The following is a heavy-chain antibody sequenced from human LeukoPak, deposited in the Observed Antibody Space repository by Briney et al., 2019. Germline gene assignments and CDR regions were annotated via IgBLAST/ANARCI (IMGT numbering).Heavy chain of an antibody. CDR3: ARVRIGSGWFYFDY. J-gene: IGHJ4*02. D-gene: IGHD6-19*01. CDR2: IKQDGSEK. V-gene: IGHV3-7*01. Sequence: GGSLRPSCAASGFTFSGYWMTWVRQAPGKGLEWVANIKQDGSEKYYVDSMKGRFTISRDNTKTSLYLQMSSLRVEDTAVYYCARVRIGSGWFYFDYWAQGTLVTVSS. CDR1: GFTFSGYW.